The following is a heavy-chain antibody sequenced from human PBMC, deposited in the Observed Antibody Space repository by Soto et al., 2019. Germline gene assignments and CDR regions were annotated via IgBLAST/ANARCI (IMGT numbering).Heavy chain of an antibody. CDR1: GFTFSSYA. D-gene: IGHD3-22*01. Sequence: GGSLRLSCAASGFTFSSYAMSWVRQAPGKGLEWVSAISGSGGSTYYADSVKGRFTISRDNSKSTLYLQMNSLRAEDTAVYYCSYYFDSSGYYYFDSWGQGTLVTVSS. J-gene: IGHJ4*02. CDR3: SYYFDSSGYYYFDS. V-gene: IGHV3-23*01. CDR2: ISGSGGST.